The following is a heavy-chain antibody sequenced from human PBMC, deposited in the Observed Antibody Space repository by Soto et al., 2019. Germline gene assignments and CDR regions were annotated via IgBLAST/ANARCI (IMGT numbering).Heavy chain of an antibody. J-gene: IGHJ3*02. D-gene: IGHD3-10*01. CDR1: GYTFTSYA. CDR3: ARADWMIEQRGPYYYGSGGYFSGAFDI. CDR2: INAGNGNT. V-gene: IGHV1-3*01. Sequence: GASVKVSCKASGYTFTSYAMHWVRQAPGQRLEWMGWINAGNGNTKYSQKFQGRVTITRDTSASTAYVELSSLRSEDTAVYYCARADWMIEQRGPYYYGSGGYFSGAFDIWGQGTMVTVSS.